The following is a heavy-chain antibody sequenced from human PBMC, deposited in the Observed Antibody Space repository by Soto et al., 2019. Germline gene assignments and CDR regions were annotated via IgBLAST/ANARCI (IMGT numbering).Heavy chain of an antibody. V-gene: IGHV3-74*01. CDR1: GFTFSSYW. CDR2: INSDRSST. J-gene: IGHJ2*01. D-gene: IGHD1-26*01. CDR3: ARGGSLNWYFEL. Sequence: EVQLVESGGGLVQPGGSLRLSCAASGFTFSSYWMHWVRQAPGKGLVWVSRINSDRSSTSYADSVKGRFTISRDNAKITLYLQMNSLRAEDTAVYYCARGGSLNWYFELWGRGTLVTVSS.